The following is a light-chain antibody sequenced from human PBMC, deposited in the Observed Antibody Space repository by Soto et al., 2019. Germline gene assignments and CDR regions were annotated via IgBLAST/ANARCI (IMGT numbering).Light chain of an antibody. CDR1: QSVRNSY. CDR2: VAS. J-gene: IGKJ5*01. Sequence: EIVLTQSPGTLSLSPGERATLSCRASQSVRNSYLAWYPQKPGQAPRLLMSVASSRSTGIPDRFSGNGSGTEFTRTISRLEPEDFAVYYCQQYGNAPQITFGQGTRLEIK. CDR3: QQYGNAPQIT. V-gene: IGKV3-20*01.